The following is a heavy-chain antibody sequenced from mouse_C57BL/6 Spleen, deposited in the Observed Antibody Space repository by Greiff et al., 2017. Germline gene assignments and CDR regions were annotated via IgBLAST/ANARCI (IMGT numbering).Heavy chain of an antibody. J-gene: IGHJ2*01. V-gene: IGHV1-64*01. Sequence: QVQLQQPGAELVKPGASVKLSCKASGYTFTSYWMHWVKQRPGQGLEWIGMIHPNSGSTNYNEKFKSKATLTVDKSSSTAYMQLSSLTSEDSAVYYCARSKRTVVEYYFDYWGQGTTLTVSS. D-gene: IGHD1-1*01. CDR1: GYTFTSYW. CDR2: IHPNSGST. CDR3: ARSKRTVVEYYFDY.